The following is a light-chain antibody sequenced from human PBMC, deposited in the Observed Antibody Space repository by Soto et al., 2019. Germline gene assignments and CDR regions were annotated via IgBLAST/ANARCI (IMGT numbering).Light chain of an antibody. CDR1: QTVLYSSNNKNY. J-gene: IGKJ2*01. Sequence: DIVMTQSPDSLAVSLGERATINCKSSQTVLYSSNNKNYLACYLQKPGQPPKLLIYWASTRESGVPDRFSGSGSGTDFTLTISSLQAEDVAVYYCQQYYSTPHTFGQGTKLEIK. V-gene: IGKV4-1*01. CDR2: WAS. CDR3: QQYYSTPHT.